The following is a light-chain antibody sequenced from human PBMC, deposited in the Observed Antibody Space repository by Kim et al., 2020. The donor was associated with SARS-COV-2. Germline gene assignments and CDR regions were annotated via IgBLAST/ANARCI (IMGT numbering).Light chain of an antibody. CDR1: SLRSYY. CDR3: NSRDSSGNHLGV. CDR2: GKN. J-gene: IGLJ1*01. Sequence: LGQTVRITCQGDSLRSYYASWYQQKPGQAPVLVIYGKNNRPSGIPDRFSGSSSGNTASLTITGARAEDEADYYCNSRDSSGNHLGVFGTGTKVTVL. V-gene: IGLV3-19*01.